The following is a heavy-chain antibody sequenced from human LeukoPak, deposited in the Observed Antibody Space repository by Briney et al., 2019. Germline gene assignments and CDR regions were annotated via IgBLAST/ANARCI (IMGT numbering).Heavy chain of an antibody. CDR1: GLTFSSYS. J-gene: IGHJ4*02. CDR3: AKADYRLGLEN. D-gene: IGHD4-11*01. V-gene: IGHV3-21*04. Sequence: GGSLRLSCAASGLTFSSYSMNWVRQAPGKGLEWVSTISSISHYIYYADSVKGRFTISRDNSKNTLYLQMNSLRAEDTAVYYCAKADYRLGLENWGQGTLVTVSS. CDR2: ISSISHYI.